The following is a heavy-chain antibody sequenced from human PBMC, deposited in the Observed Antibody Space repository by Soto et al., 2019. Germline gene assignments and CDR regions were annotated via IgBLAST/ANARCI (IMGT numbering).Heavy chain of an antibody. CDR1: GFRFGDYA. J-gene: IGHJ4*02. D-gene: IGHD4-17*01. CDR2: IRSNTYGGTS. CDR3: ARRAPVTPFDY. V-gene: IGHV3-49*03. Sequence: GGSLRLSCTTSGFRFGDYAMSWFRQAPGKGPEWIGVIRSNTYGGTSEYAPSVKGRFTLSRDDSANTVYLQMHSLKIEDTGVYYCARRAPVTPFDYWGQGTLVTVS.